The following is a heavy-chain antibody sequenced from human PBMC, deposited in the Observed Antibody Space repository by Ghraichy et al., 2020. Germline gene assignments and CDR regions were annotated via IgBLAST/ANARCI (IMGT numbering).Heavy chain of an antibody. D-gene: IGHD3-10*01. V-gene: IGHV4-61*08. CDR2: IYYKGNT. Sequence: SETPSLTCSVSGGSVSSGAHYWSWIRQPPGKGLEWIAFIYYKGNTNYNPSLKSRVTISLDTSKNQFSLNLRSVTAADTAVYYCARIYGHFDYWGQGTLVTVSS. CDR1: GGSVSSGAHY. CDR3: ARIYGHFDY. J-gene: IGHJ4*02.